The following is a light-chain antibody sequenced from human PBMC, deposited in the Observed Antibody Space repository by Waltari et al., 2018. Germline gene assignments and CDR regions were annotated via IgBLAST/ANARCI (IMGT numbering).Light chain of an antibody. J-gene: IGLJ3*02. Sequence: QFVLTQPPSASGTPGQRVTISCSGSGSNIGSKTVNLYQQFPGTAPKLLVYINNQRPSWVPDRFSGSKSGTSASLAISGLQSEDEADYYCAAWDDSLNTWVFGGGTKLTVL. CDR2: INN. V-gene: IGLV1-44*01. CDR1: GSNIGSKT. CDR3: AAWDDSLNTWV.